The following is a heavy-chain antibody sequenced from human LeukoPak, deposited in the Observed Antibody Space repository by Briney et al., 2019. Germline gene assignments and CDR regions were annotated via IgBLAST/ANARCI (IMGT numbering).Heavy chain of an antibody. CDR1: GFTFSSYE. J-gene: IGHJ6*04. CDR3: ARRASVVVPARYGMDV. V-gene: IGHV3-48*03. CDR2: ISSSGSTI. Sequence: GGSLRLSCAASGFTFSSYEMNWVRQAPGKGLEWVSYISSSGSTIYYADSVKGRFTISRDNAKNSLYLQMNSLRVEDTAVYYCARRASVVVPARYGMDVWGKGTTVTVSS. D-gene: IGHD2-2*01.